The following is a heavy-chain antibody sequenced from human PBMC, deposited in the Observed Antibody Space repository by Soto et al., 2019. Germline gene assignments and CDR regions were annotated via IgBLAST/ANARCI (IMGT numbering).Heavy chain of an antibody. CDR1: GGTFSSDT. Sequence: QVQLVQSGAEVKKPGSSVKVSCKASGGTFSSDTISWVRQAPGQGLEWMGRIIPILGIANYAQKFQGRVTITADKSTSTAYMELSSLRSEDTAVYYCASWDYYDSSGYYYWGQGTLVTVSS. V-gene: IGHV1-69*02. CDR2: IIPILGIA. J-gene: IGHJ4*02. D-gene: IGHD3-22*01. CDR3: ASWDYYDSSGYYY.